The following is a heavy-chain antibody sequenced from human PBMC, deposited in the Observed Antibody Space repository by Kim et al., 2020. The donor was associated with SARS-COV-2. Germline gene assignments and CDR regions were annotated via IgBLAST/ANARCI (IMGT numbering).Heavy chain of an antibody. CDR3: TSTRGDTAMVFEDV. CDR2: IRSKANSYAT. Sequence: GGSLRLSCAASGFTFSGSAMHWVRQASGKGLEWVGRIRSKANSYATAYAASVKGRFTISRDDSKNTAYLQMNSLKTGDMAVYYCTSTRGDTAMVFEDVWGQGTTVTVSS. CDR1: GFTFSGSA. V-gene: IGHV3-73*01. J-gene: IGHJ6*02. D-gene: IGHD5-18*01.